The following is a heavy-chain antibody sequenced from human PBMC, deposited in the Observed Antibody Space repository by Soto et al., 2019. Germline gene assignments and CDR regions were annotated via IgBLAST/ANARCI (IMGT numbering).Heavy chain of an antibody. D-gene: IGHD5-12*01. J-gene: IGHJ5*02. V-gene: IGHV3-7*01. CDR1: GFTFNNYW. Sequence: EVQLVESGGGLVQPGGSLRLSCAASGFTFNNYWMAWVRQAPGKGLEWVANIKQDGSEEYYADSVKGRFTISRDNAKNSLYLQMNGLGAEDTAVYYCARDRSAYDFNWFDPWGQGTLVTVSS. CDR2: IKQDGSEE. CDR3: ARDRSAYDFNWFDP.